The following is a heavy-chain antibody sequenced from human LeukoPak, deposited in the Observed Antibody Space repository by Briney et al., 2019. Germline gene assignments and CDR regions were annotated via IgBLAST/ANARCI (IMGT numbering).Heavy chain of an antibody. CDR2: INWSGGST. CDR1: GFAFDEHG. Sequence: GGSLRLSCTASGFAFDEHGMSWVRQVPGKGLEWVSGINWSGGSTGYADPLRGRFTISRDNAKNSLYLQMDSLRAEDTALYYCARAPMTSPFYFDCWGQGTLVTVSS. J-gene: IGHJ4*02. V-gene: IGHV3-20*04. D-gene: IGHD2-2*01. CDR3: ARAPMTSPFYFDC.